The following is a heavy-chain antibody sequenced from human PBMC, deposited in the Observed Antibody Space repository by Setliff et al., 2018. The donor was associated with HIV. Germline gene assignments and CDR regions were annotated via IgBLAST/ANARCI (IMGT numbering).Heavy chain of an antibody. CDR1: GGSFIGSSFQ. J-gene: IGHJ4*02. CDR2: IAYSGTTMYT. V-gene: IGHV4-39*07. CDR3: ARGPPFAY. Sequence: PSETLSLTCTVSGGSFIGSSFQSTWIRQTPGKGLEWIADIAYSGTTMYTNYNPSLESRVTISEDTSRDQFFLKLTSVTADDTGIYYCARGPPFAYWGQGLLVTVSS.